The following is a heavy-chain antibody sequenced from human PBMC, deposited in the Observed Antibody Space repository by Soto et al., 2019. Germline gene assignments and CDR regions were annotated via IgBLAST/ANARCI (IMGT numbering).Heavy chain of an antibody. CDR3: ARGQGVVVTADNWFDP. Sequence: SETLSLTCTVSGGSITDYSWVWIRQPAGKGLEWIGRIFSSGSTNYNPSLKGRITMSLDTSKNQFSLKLNSAAATDTAVYFCARGQGVVVTADNWFDPWGQGIPVTVSS. J-gene: IGHJ5*02. CDR1: GGSITDYS. V-gene: IGHV4-4*07. CDR2: IFSSGST. D-gene: IGHD2-21*02.